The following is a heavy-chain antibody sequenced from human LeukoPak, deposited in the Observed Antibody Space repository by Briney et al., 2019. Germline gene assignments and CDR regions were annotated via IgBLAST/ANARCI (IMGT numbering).Heavy chain of an antibody. D-gene: IGHD3-10*01. CDR1: GYTFTSYY. CDR2: INPSGGST. Sequence: ASVKVSCKASGYTFTSYYMHWVRQAPGQGLEWMGIINPSGGSTSYAQKFQGRVTMTRDTSTSTVHMELSSLRSEDTAVYYCATEYGSGSYYPNPPDYWGQGTLVTVSS. J-gene: IGHJ4*02. V-gene: IGHV1-46*01. CDR3: ATEYGSGSYYPNPPDY.